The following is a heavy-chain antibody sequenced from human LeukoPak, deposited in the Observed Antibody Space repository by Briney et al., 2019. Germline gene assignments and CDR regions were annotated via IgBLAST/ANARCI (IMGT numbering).Heavy chain of an antibody. CDR2: IYTGGST. J-gene: IGHJ6*03. CDR1: GFTVSSNY. V-gene: IGHV3-53*01. CDR3: ARRYYMDV. Sequence: GGSLGLSCAASGFTVSSNYMSWVRQAPGKGLEWVSVIYTGGSTYYADSVKGRFTISRDNSKNTVYLQMNSLRAEDTAVYYCARRYYMDVWGKGTTVTISS.